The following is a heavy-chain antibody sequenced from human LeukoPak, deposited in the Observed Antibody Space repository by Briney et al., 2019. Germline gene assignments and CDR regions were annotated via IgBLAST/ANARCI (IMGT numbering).Heavy chain of an antibody. Sequence: PGGSLRLSCAASGFTFRSYGMHWVRQAPGKGLEWVAIIWYDGSNKYYADSVRGRFTISRDNSKNTLYLQMNSLRAEDTAVYYCASGNEYYFDYWGQGTLVTVSS. CDR1: GFTFRSYG. CDR2: IWYDGSNK. V-gene: IGHV3-33*01. CDR3: ASGNEYYFDY. J-gene: IGHJ4*02. D-gene: IGHD1-1*01.